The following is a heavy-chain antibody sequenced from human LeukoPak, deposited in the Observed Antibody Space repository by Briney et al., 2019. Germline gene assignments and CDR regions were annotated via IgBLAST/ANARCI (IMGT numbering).Heavy chain of an antibody. Sequence: PSETLSLTCAVYGGSFSGYYWSWIRQPPGKGLEWIGEINHSGSTNYNPSLKSRVTISVDTSKNQFSLKLSSVTAADTAVYYCAGFSSSSGFYYWGQGTLVTVSS. CDR2: INHSGST. CDR3: AGFSSSSGFYY. V-gene: IGHV4-34*01. D-gene: IGHD6-6*01. CDR1: GGSFSGYY. J-gene: IGHJ4*02.